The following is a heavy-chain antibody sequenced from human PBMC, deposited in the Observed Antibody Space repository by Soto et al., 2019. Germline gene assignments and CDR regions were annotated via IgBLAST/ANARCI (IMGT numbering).Heavy chain of an antibody. V-gene: IGHV4-59*13. Sequence: QVRLHESGPGLVKPSETLSLTCTVSTDSFNDYYWSWIRQPPGKGLEWIGAIYHTGNTNYNPSLESRVSISVDTSKIQLSLSLSSVTAADTAVYYCARDVGIHDAFDIWGQGTLVTVSS. CDR1: TDSFNDYY. J-gene: IGHJ3*02. CDR3: ARDVGIHDAFDI. D-gene: IGHD5-18*01. CDR2: IYHTGNT.